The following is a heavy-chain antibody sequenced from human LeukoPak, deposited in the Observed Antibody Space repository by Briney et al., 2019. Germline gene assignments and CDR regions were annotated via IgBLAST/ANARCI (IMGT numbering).Heavy chain of an antibody. CDR2: IGSST. CDR1: GFTFSSYA. J-gene: IGHJ4*02. CDR3: ARDRTYCSAGSCPQLDY. Sequence: GGSLRLSCAASGFTFSSYAMTWVRQAPGKGLEWVSSIGSSTYYADSVKGRFTISRDDSKNTLYLQMNSLRSEDTAVYYCARDRTYCSAGSCPQLDYWGQGTLVTVSS. D-gene: IGHD2-15*01. V-gene: IGHV3-23*01.